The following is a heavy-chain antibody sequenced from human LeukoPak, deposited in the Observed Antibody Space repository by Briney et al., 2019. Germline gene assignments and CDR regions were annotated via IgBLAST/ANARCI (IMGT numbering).Heavy chain of an antibody. D-gene: IGHD3-22*01. CDR1: GFTFSSYA. CDR2: ISGSGVST. Sequence: PGGSLRLSCAASGFTFSSYAMSWVRQAPGKGLEWVSAISGSGVSTYYADSVKGRFTISRDNAKNTLYLQMNSLRAEDSAVYYCASAYYHYYFDYWGQGTLVTVSS. V-gene: IGHV3-23*01. CDR3: ASAYYHYYFDY. J-gene: IGHJ4*02.